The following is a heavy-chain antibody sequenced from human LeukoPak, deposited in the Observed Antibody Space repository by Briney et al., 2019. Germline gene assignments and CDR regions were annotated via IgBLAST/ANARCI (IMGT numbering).Heavy chain of an antibody. V-gene: IGHV1-3*01. CDR1: GYTLTRYA. D-gene: IGHD2-2*01. CDR2: INAGNGNT. J-gene: IGHJ5*02. CDR3: ARYPVGIVVVPAALQSWFDP. Sequence: APVKASCKASGYTLTRYAMHWVRQAPGQRLEWMGWINAGNGNTKYSQKFQSRVTITRDTSASTAYMELSSLRSEDTAVYYWARYPVGIVVVPAALQSWFDPWGQGTLVTVSS.